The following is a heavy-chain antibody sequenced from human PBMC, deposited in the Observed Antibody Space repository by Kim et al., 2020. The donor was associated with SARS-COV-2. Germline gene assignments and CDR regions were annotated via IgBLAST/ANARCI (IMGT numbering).Heavy chain of an antibody. Sequence: GGSLRLSCAASGFTFSTYGMHWVRQAPGKGLEWVALISYDGSNKYYADSMKGRFTISRDNSKNTLYLQMNSLRAEDTAMYYCAKALLRGANFYYYGMDVWGQGTTVTVSS. CDR1: GFTFSTYG. CDR3: AKALLRGANFYYYGMDV. CDR2: ISYDGSNK. J-gene: IGHJ6*02. V-gene: IGHV3-30*18. D-gene: IGHD3-10*01.